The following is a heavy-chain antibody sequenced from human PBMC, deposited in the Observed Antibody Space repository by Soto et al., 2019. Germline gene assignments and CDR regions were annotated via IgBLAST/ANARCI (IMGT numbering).Heavy chain of an antibody. D-gene: IGHD3-22*01. V-gene: IGHV4-39*07. CDR2: IYYSGST. CDR3: ARDRGADDSSGYSSPNYYYYGMDV. Sequence: PSETLSLTCTVSGGSISSSSYYWGWIRQPPGKGLEWIGSIYYSGSTYYNPSLKSRVTISVDTSKNQFSLKLSSVTAADTAVYYCARDRGADDSSGYSSPNYYYYGMDVWGQGTTVTVSS. CDR1: GGSISSSSYY. J-gene: IGHJ6*02.